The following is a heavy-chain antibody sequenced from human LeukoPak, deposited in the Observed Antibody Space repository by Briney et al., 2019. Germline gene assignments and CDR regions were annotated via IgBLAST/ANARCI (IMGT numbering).Heavy chain of an antibody. CDR3: RYFDWLSGRDY. D-gene: IGHD3-9*01. CDR1: GYTXTELS. Sequence: SXKVSCKVSGYTXTELSMHWVRQAPGKGLEWMGGFDPEDGETIYAQKFQGRVTMTEDTSTDTAYMELSSLRSEDTAVYYCRYFDWLSGRDYWGQGTLVTVSS. J-gene: IGHJ4*02. V-gene: IGHV1-24*01. CDR2: FDPEDGET.